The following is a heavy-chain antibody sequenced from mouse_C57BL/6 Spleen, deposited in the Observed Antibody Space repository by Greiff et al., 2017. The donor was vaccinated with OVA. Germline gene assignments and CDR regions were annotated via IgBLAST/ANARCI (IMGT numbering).Heavy chain of an antibody. CDR3: ASYYDGSSPWFAY. V-gene: IGHV1-82*01. CDR2: IYPADGDT. D-gene: IGHD1-1*01. CDR1: GYAFSSSW. J-gene: IGHJ3*01. Sequence: QVQLQQSGPELVKPGASVKISCKASGYAFSSSWMNWVKQRPGKGLEWIGRIYPADGDTNYNGKFKGKATLTADKSSSTAYMQLSSLTSGDSAVYFCASYYDGSSPWFAYWGQGTLVTVSA.